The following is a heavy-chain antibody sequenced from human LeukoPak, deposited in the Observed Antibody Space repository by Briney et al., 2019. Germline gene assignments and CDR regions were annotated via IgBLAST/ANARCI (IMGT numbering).Heavy chain of an antibody. V-gene: IGHV4-61*01. Sequence: PSETLSLTCTVSGGSVSSGSYYWSWIRQPPGKGLEWIGYIYYSGSAKYNPSLKSRVTISVDTSKNQFSLKLTSVTAADTAVYYCAREGYSYGPTLGYWGQGTLVTVSS. CDR2: IYYSGSA. CDR1: GGSVSSGSYY. D-gene: IGHD5-18*01. J-gene: IGHJ4*02. CDR3: AREGYSYGPTLGY.